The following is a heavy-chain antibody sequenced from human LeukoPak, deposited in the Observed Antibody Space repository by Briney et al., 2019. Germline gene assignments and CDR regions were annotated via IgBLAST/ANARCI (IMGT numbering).Heavy chain of an antibody. V-gene: IGHV3-20*04. J-gene: IGHJ3*02. CDR3: AKDRRRDGFTFAFDI. CDR1: GFTFDSYG. Sequence: GGSLRLSCAASGFTFDSYGMSWVRQAPGKGLEWVSGINWNGDDTTYADSVKGRFTISRDNSKNTLYLQMNSLRADDTAVYYCAKDRRRDGFTFAFDIWGQGTMVTVSS. D-gene: IGHD5-24*01. CDR2: INWNGDDT.